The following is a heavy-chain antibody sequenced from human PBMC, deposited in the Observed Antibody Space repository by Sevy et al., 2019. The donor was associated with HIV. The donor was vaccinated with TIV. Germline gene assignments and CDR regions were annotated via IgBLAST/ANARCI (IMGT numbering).Heavy chain of an antibody. Sequence: GGSLRLSCAASGFSFSSFGIHWVRQAPGKGLEWVAAIFSDGSTKYYGDSVKGRFAISRDNSKNTAYLQMNSLRAEDTAVYSCARESGSDWYLDLWGRSTLVTVSS. CDR3: ARESGSDWYLDL. V-gene: IGHV3-33*01. CDR1: GFSFSSFG. D-gene: IGHD1-26*01. J-gene: IGHJ2*01. CDR2: IFSDGSTK.